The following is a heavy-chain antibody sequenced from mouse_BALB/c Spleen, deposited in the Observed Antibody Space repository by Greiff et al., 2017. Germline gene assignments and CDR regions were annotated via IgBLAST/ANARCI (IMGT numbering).Heavy chain of an antibody. CDR2: ISYSGST. CDR1: GYSITSDYA. CDR3: ARSYVNYACFAY. V-gene: IGHV3-2*02. J-gene: IGHJ3*01. D-gene: IGHD2-1*01. Sequence: EVQLVESGPGLVKPSQSLSLTCTVTGYSITSDYAWNWIRQFPGNKLEWMGYISYSGSTSYNPSLKSRISITRDTSKNQFFLQLNSVTTEDTATYYCARSYVNYACFAYWGQGTLVTVSA.